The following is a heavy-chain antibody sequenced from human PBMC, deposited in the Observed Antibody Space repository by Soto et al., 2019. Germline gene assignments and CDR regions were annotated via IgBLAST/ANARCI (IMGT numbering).Heavy chain of an antibody. CDR1: GFTFSSYA. CDR3: AKDGIYYDSSGYYYPTDFDY. J-gene: IGHJ4*02. V-gene: IGHV3-23*01. CDR2: ISGSGGST. Sequence: PGGSLRLSCAASGFTFSSYAMSWVRQAPGKGLECVSAISGSGGSTYYADSVKGRFTISRDNSKNTLYLQMNSLRAEDTAVYYCAKDGIYYDSSGYYYPTDFDYRGQGTLVTVSS. D-gene: IGHD3-22*01.